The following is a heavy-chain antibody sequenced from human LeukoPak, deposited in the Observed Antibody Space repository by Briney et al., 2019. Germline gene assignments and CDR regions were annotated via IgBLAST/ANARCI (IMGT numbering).Heavy chain of an antibody. CDR2: INAGNGNT. Sequence: ASVKVSCKASGYTFTSYAMHWVRQAPGQRLEWMGWINAGNGNTKYSQKFQGRVTITRDTSASTAYMELSSLRSEDTAVYYCARGWLVRGPLDYWGQGTLVTVSS. J-gene: IGHJ4*02. D-gene: IGHD6-19*01. CDR1: GYTFTSYA. V-gene: IGHV1-3*01. CDR3: ARGWLVRGPLDY.